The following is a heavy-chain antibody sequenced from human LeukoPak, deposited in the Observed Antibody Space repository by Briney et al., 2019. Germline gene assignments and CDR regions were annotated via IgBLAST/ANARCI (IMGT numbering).Heavy chain of an antibody. CDR3: ARKGEVTAPTKNAFDI. J-gene: IGHJ3*02. V-gene: IGHV3-7*01. CDR2: IKQDGSEK. D-gene: IGHD2-21*02. CDR1: GFTFSSYW. Sequence: GGSLRLSCAASGFTFSSYWMSWVRQAPGKGLEWVANIKQDGSEKYYVDSVKGRFTISRGNAKNSLYLQMNSLRAEDTAVYFCARKGEVTAPTKNAFDIWGQGTMVTVSS.